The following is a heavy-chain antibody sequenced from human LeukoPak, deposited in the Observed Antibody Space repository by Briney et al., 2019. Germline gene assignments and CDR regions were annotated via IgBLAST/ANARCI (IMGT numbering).Heavy chain of an antibody. CDR2: INQDGSQK. J-gene: IGHJ3*01. Sequence: GGSLRLSCAASGFTFSIYWMSWVRQAPGKGLEWVANINQDGSQKYYVDSVKGRFTISRDNAKNSFFLQMSSLRAEDTSVYYCVAGDWAAPDSFDLWGRGTMVTVSS. V-gene: IGHV3-7*01. CDR1: GFTFSIYW. CDR3: VAGDWAAPDSFDL. D-gene: IGHD2-21*02.